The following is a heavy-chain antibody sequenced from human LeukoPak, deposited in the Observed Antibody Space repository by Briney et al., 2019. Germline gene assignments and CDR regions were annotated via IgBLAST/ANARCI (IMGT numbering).Heavy chain of an antibody. J-gene: IGHJ4*02. V-gene: IGHV5-51*01. CDR3: ARFVGACSGGSCYSDY. D-gene: IGHD2-15*01. CDR2: IYPGDSDT. Sequence: GESLKISCEGSGFNFAAYWIGWVRQMPGKGLEWMGIIYPGDSDTRYSPSFQGQVTISADKSISTAYLQWNSLKASDTAMYYCARFVGACSGGSCYSDYWGQGTLVTVSS. CDR1: GFNFAAYW.